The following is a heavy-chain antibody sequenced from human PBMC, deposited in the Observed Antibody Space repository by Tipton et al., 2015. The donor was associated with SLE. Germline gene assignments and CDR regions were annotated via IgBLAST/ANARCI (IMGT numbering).Heavy chain of an antibody. J-gene: IGHJ6*02. V-gene: IGHV3-53*05. Sequence: SLRLSCAASGFTVNTKYMTWVRQAPGKGLEWVSVIYVGGTTYHADSVKGRFSISRDNSKNTLFLEMNILRPDDTAVYYCARGGSPNPNYGMDVWGQVTSVTVSS. CDR3: ARGGSPNPNYGMDV. D-gene: IGHD3-10*01. CDR2: IYVGGTT. CDR1: GFTVNTKY.